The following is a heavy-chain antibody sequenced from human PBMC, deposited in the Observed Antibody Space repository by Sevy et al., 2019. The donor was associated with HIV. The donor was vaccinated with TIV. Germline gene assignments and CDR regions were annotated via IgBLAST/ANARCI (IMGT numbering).Heavy chain of an antibody. V-gene: IGHV4-59*01. Sequence: SETLSLTCTVSGGSISSYYWSWIRQPPGKGLEWIGYIYYSGSTNYNPSLKSRVTISVDTSKNQFSLKLSSVTAADTAVYYCARVPILDYDFWSGYYPDYYGMDVWGQGTTVTVSS. CDR1: GGSISSYY. CDR2: IYYSGST. CDR3: ARVPILDYDFWSGYYPDYYGMDV. D-gene: IGHD3-3*01. J-gene: IGHJ6*02.